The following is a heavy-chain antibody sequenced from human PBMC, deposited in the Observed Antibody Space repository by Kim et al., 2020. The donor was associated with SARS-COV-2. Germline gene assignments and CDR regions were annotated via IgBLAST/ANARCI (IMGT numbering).Heavy chain of an antibody. J-gene: IGHJ6*02. CDR2: INHSGST. Sequence: SETLSLTCAVYGGSFSGYYWSWIRQPPGKGLEWIGEINHSGSTNYNPSLKSRVTISVDTSKNQFSLKLSSVTAADTAVYYCARVPPVSCSGGSCYSYYYYGMDGWGQGTTVTVSS. CDR1: GGSFSGYY. CDR3: ARVPPVSCSGGSCYSYYYYGMDG. D-gene: IGHD2-15*01. V-gene: IGHV4-34*01.